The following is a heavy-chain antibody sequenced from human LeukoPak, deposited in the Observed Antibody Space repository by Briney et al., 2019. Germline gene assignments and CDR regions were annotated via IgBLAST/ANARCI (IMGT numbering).Heavy chain of an antibody. CDR3: AKEGGVATGHWLAPLDF. Sequence: GGSLRLSCAASGYTFNNHAMNWVRQAPGKGLEWFSSISASGASPYYADSVKGRFTISRDNSKNKLYLQMNSLRAEDTALYYCAKEGGVATGHWLAPLDFWGQGTLVTVSA. V-gene: IGHV3-23*01. J-gene: IGHJ4*02. CDR1: GYTFNNHA. CDR2: ISASGASP. D-gene: IGHD6-19*01.